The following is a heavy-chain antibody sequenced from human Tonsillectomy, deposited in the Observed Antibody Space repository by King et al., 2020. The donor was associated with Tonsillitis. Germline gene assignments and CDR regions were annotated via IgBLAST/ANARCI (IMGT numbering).Heavy chain of an antibody. CDR1: GFTFSSHA. Sequence: VQLVESGGGLEQPGGSLRLSCAASGFTFSSHAMNWVRQAPGKGLEWVSTITADGGGTFYADSVKGRITISRDNSKNTLYLQMNSLRAEDTALYYCARDRGHGSGWPLFDSWGQGTLVTVSS. CDR2: ITADGGGT. CDR3: ARDRGHGSGWPLFDS. D-gene: IGHD6-19*01. J-gene: IGHJ4*02. V-gene: IGHV3-23*04.